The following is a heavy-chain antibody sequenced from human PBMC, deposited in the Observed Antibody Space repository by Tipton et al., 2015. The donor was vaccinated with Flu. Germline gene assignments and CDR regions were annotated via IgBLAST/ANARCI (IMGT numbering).Heavy chain of an antibody. Sequence: QLVQSGAEVKKPGESLKISCKGSGYSFTNYWIAWVRQMPGKGLEWMGIVYPGDSDTRYSPSFQGQVTVSADKSITTAYLQLSSLKASDTAIYYRARQSYYYDSSGSPDYWGQGTLVTVSS. CDR2: VYPGDSDT. CDR1: GYSFTNYW. V-gene: IGHV5-51*01. CDR3: ARQSYYYDSSGSPDY. J-gene: IGHJ4*02. D-gene: IGHD3-22*01.